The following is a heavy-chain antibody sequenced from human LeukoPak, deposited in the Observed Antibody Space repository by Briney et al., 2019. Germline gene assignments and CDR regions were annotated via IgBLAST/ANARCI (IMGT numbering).Heavy chain of an antibody. CDR3: ARDLYYDFWSGSTFDY. Sequence: GGSLRLSCAASGFTFSSYVMHWVRQAPGKGLEWVAVIWYDGSNKYYADSVKGRFTISRDNSKNTLYLQMNSLRAEDTAVYYCARDLYYDFWSGSTFDYWGQGTLVTVSS. D-gene: IGHD3-3*01. CDR1: GFTFSSYV. V-gene: IGHV3-33*01. CDR2: IWYDGSNK. J-gene: IGHJ4*02.